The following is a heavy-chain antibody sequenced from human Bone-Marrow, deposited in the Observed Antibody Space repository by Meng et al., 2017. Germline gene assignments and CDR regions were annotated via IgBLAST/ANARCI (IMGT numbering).Heavy chain of an antibody. V-gene: IGHV3-73*01. CDR1: GVTISGSE. Sequence: GGSLRLSGVVSGVTISGSEIHGARQAPGKGWEWVGRIGSTRKNYATAYAASMRSKFTSSRDDSKNKAYLQMNNLKTEDTAVYYCTIYTSGHIWGQGTTVTVSS. CDR2: IGSTRKNYAT. CDR3: TIYTSGHI. J-gene: IGHJ3*02. D-gene: IGHD6-19*01.